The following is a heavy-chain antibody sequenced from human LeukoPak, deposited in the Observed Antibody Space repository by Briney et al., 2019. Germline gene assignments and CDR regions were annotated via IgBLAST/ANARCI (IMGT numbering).Heavy chain of an antibody. Sequence: GGSLRLSCALSGFTLSSYGMHWVRQAPATGLAWVAVMWYDGSKKYYADSVKGRFTISRDNSKNTLYLQMNSLRPEDTAVYYCARDPHGGYARRGMDVWGQGTTVTVSS. CDR1: GFTLSSYG. J-gene: IGHJ6*02. D-gene: IGHD5-12*01. CDR2: MWYDGSKK. CDR3: ARDPHGGYARRGMDV. V-gene: IGHV3-33*01.